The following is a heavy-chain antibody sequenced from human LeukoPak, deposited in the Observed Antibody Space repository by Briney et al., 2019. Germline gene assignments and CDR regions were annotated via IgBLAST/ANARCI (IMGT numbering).Heavy chain of an antibody. V-gene: IGHV4-4*08. CDR3: ARDWVQPENYDNWFDP. CDR2: IYTSGST. CDR1: GGSISSYY. Sequence: SETLSLTCTVSGGSISSYYWSWIRQPPGKGLEWIGRIYTSGSTNYNPSLKSRVTISVDTSKNQFSLKLSSVTAADTAVYYCARDWVQPENYDNWFDPWGQGTLVTVSS. J-gene: IGHJ5*02. D-gene: IGHD1-14*01.